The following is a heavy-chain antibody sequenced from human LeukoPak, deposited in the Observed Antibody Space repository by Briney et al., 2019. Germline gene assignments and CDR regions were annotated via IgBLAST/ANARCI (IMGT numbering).Heavy chain of an antibody. Sequence: GGSLRLSCAPSGFTFSNYAMGWVRQAPGKGLEGVSTIKRSDGGTYYADSVRGRFTISRDISTNTLFLQMNSLRAEDTALYYCAKALGSLDPFDIWGQGTMVTVSS. CDR1: GFTFSNYA. CDR3: AKALGSLDPFDI. CDR2: IKRSDGGT. V-gene: IGHV3-23*01. J-gene: IGHJ3*02. D-gene: IGHD3-16*01.